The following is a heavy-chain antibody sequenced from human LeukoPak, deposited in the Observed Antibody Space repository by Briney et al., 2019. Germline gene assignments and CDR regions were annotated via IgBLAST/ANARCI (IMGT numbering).Heavy chain of an antibody. V-gene: IGHV1-18*01. Sequence: ASVKVSCKASGYTFTSYGISWVRQAPGQGLEWMGWISAYNGNTNYAQKLQGRVTMTTDTSTSTAYMELRSLRSDDTDVYYCARDRTIAVAGTHWFDPWGQGTLVTVSS. CDR2: ISAYNGNT. J-gene: IGHJ5*02. CDR1: GYTFTSYG. CDR3: ARDRTIAVAGTHWFDP. D-gene: IGHD6-19*01.